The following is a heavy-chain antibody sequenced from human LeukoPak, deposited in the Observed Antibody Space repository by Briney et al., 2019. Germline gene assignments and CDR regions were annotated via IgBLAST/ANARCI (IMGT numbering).Heavy chain of an antibody. CDR2: ISSSGSTI. D-gene: IGHD3-10*02. V-gene: IGHV3-48*03. Sequence: GGSLRLSCAASGFTFSSYEMNWVRQAPGKGLEWVSYISSSGSTIYYADSVKGRFTISRDNAKNSLHPQMNSLRAEDTAVYYCAELGITMIGGVWGKGTAVTISS. CDR3: AELGITMIGGV. J-gene: IGHJ6*04. CDR1: GFTFSSYE.